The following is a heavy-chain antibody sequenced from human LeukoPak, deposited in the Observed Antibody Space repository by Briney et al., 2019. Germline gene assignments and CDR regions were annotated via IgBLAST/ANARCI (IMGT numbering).Heavy chain of an antibody. D-gene: IGHD2-15*01. CDR1: GFTFSSYW. Sequence: GGSLRLSCAASGFTFSSYWMHWVRQAPGKGLVWVSRINSDGSSTIYADSVKGRFTISRDNAKNTLYLQMNSLRAEDTAVYYCARVSCSGNTCYRFGYWGQGTLVAVSS. J-gene: IGHJ4*02. V-gene: IGHV3-74*01. CDR3: ARVSCSGNTCYRFGY. CDR2: INSDGSST.